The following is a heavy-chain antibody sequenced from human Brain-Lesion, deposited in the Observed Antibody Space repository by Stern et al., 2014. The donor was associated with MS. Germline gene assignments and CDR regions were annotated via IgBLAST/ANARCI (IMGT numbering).Heavy chain of an antibody. CDR3: ARGRVVPGFQYYATDV. J-gene: IGHJ6*02. V-gene: IGHV4-61*02. D-gene: IGHD2-2*01. CDR1: GGSISSGGYY. Sequence: VQLQESGPGLVKPSQTLSLSCTVSGGSISSGGYYWSWIRQPAGKGLEWIGRIFNSGSTSYNPSLKSRVTISIDTSKTQFSLRLNSMTAADTAVYYCARGRVVPGFQYYATDVWGQGTTVIASS. CDR2: IFNSGST.